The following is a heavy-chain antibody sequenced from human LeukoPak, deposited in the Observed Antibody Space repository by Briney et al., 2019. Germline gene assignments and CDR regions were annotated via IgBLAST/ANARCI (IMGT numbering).Heavy chain of an antibody. D-gene: IGHD3-22*01. CDR2: ISGSGGST. J-gene: IGHJ4*02. Sequence: GGSLRLSCAASGFTFSSYAMSWVRQAPGKGLEWVSAISGSGGSTYYADSVRGRFTISRDNSKNTLYLQMNSLRAEDTAVYYCAKDPSPIPAYYYDSSGFGYWGQGTLVTVSS. CDR1: GFTFSSYA. V-gene: IGHV3-23*01. CDR3: AKDPSPIPAYYYDSSGFGY.